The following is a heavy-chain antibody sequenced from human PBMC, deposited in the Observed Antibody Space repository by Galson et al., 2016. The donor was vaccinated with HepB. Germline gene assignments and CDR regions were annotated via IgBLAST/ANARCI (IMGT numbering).Heavy chain of an antibody. D-gene: IGHD2-21*02. V-gene: IGHV1-46*01. CDR1: GNTFTSYY. CDR2: INPSGRST. CDR3: ARDWAYCNGDCYHPADYFDY. Sequence: SVKVSCKASGNTFTSYYIHWVRQAPGQGLEWMGTINPSGRSTTYAQKFQGRVTMTRDTSTSTVYMELSSLRSEDTAVYYCARDWAYCNGDCYHPADYFDYWGRGTLVTVSS. J-gene: IGHJ4*02.